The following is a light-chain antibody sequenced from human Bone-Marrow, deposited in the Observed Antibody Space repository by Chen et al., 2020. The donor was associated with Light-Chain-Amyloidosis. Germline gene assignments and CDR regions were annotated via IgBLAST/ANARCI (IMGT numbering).Light chain of an antibody. Sequence: SYVLTQPSSVAEAPGQTATIACGGKNLGSTIVHWYQQTPGQSPLLVVSDDSDRPSGIPERWSGSNSGNTATLTISRVEAGDEADYYCQVWDRSSDRPVFGGGTKLTVL. CDR3: QVWDRSSDRPV. V-gene: IGLV3-21*02. CDR2: DDS. CDR1: NLGSTI. J-gene: IGLJ3*02.